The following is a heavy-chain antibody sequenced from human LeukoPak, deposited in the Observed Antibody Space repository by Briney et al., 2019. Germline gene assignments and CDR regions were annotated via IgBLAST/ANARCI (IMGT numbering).Heavy chain of an antibody. Sequence: SQTLSLTRAFSGDSLSINSAAWNWIRQSPARGLEWLGSTYCRSKWHNDYAVSVKSRITINPDTSKNQFSLQLNSVTPEDTAVYYCAREDEVTGTWRMGAFDIWGQGTMVTVSS. CDR3: AREDEVTGTWRMGAFDI. V-gene: IGHV6-1*01. CDR1: GDSLSINSAA. D-gene: IGHD1-7*01. J-gene: IGHJ3*02. CDR2: TYCRSKWHN.